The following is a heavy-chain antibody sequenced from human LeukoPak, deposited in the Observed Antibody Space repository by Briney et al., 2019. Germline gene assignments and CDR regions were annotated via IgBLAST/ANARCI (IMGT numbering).Heavy chain of an antibody. CDR1: GFTFRTYG. CDR2: ISMSGGTT. D-gene: IGHD2-8*01. CDR3: ARGGVPMV. Sequence: GGSLRLSCATSGFTFRTYGMSWVRQAPGKGLEWVSAISMSGGTTYYADSVKGRSTISRDNSKNTLYLQMKSLRAEDTAVYYCARGGVPMVWGQGTLVTVSS. V-gene: IGHV3-23*01. J-gene: IGHJ4*02.